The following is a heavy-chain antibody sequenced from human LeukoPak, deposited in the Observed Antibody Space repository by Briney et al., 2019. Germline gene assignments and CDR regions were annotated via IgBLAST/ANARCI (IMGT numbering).Heavy chain of an antibody. Sequence: ASVKVSCKASGYTFTGYYMHWVRQAPGQGLEWMGWINPNSGGTNYAQKFQGRVTMTRDTSISTAYMELSRPRSDDTAVYYCARPSYYDFWSGYLFDYWGQGTLVTVSS. D-gene: IGHD3-3*01. CDR2: INPNSGGT. CDR3: ARPSYYDFWSGYLFDY. J-gene: IGHJ4*02. V-gene: IGHV1-2*02. CDR1: GYTFTGYY.